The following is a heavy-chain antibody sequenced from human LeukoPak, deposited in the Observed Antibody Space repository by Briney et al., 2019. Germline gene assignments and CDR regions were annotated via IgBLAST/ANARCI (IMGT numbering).Heavy chain of an antibody. D-gene: IGHD5-18*01. Sequence: GGSLRLSCAASGFTFSTYSMNWVRQTPGKGLEWVSTISGSGGSTYYADSVKGRFTISRDNSKNTLYLQMNSLRAEDTAVYYCARDNSSRYYYGMDVWGQGTTVTVSS. J-gene: IGHJ6*02. CDR1: GFTFSTYS. V-gene: IGHV3-23*01. CDR2: ISGSGGST. CDR3: ARDNSSRYYYGMDV.